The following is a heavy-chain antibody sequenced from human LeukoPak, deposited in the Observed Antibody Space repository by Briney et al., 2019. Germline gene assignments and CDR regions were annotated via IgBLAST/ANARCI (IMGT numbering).Heavy chain of an antibody. CDR2: IKSKTDAETT. V-gene: IGHV3-15*01. Sequence: GGSLRLSCAASGFTFTKDWMSWVRQAPGKGPEWVGLIKSKTDAETTDYAAPVKGRFTISRDDSKNTLFLQMNSLKTEDTAVYYCATERYCSSSTCPNAFEVWGQGTMVTVSS. D-gene: IGHD2-2*01. CDR3: ATERYCSSSTCPNAFEV. J-gene: IGHJ3*01. CDR1: GFTFTKDW.